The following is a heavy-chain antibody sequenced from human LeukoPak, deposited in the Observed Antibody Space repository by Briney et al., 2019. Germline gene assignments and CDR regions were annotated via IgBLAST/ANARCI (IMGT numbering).Heavy chain of an antibody. CDR1: GFTFSSYA. CDR2: ISGSGGST. CDR3: AKGSGSGWYGWFDP. Sequence: GGSLRLSCAASGFTFSSYAMSWVRQAPGKGLEWVSAISGSGGSTYYADSVKGRFTISRDDSKNTLYLQMNSLRAEDTAVYYCAKGSGSGWYGWFDPWGQGTLVTVSS. J-gene: IGHJ5*02. V-gene: IGHV3-23*01. D-gene: IGHD6-19*01.